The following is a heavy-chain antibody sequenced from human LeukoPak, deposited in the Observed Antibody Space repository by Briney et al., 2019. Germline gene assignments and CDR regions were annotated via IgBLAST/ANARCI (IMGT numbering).Heavy chain of an antibody. CDR3: ARSAAMVPNDY. V-gene: IGHV1-8*01. D-gene: IGHD5-18*01. CDR1: GYTFTSYD. Sequence: ASVKVSCQASGYTFTSYDINWVRQATGRGLEWMGWMNPNSGNTGYAQKFQGRGTITRNTSISTAYMELSSLRSEDTAVYYCARSAAMVPNDYWGQGTLVTVSP. J-gene: IGHJ4*02. CDR2: MNPNSGNT.